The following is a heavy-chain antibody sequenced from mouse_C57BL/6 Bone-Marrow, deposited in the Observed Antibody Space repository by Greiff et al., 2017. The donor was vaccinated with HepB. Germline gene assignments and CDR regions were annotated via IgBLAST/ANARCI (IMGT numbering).Heavy chain of an antibody. CDR3: ARADHHTYSTGGRDY. V-gene: IGHV1-61*01. Sequence: QVQLQQPGAELVRPGSSVKLSCKASGYTFTSYWVDWVKQRPGQGLEWIGNIYPSDSETHYNQKFTDKATVTVDKSSSTAYMQLSSLTSEDSAVYYCARADHHTYSTGGRDYWGQGTTLTVSS. J-gene: IGHJ2*01. CDR1: GYTFTSYW. CDR2: IYPSDSET. D-gene: IGHD5-1-1*01.